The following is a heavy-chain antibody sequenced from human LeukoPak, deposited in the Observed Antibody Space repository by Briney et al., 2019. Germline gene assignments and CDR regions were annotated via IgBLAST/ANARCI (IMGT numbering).Heavy chain of an antibody. V-gene: IGHV3-7*03. J-gene: IGHJ6*02. CDR3: ARDYGMIVNYYGMDV. CDR2: IKQDGSET. Sequence: PGGSLRLSCAASGFTFRSYWMTWVRQYPGKGLEWVANIKQDGSETYYADSVKGRFTISRDNAKRSLYLQMNSLRAEDTAVYYCARDYGMIVNYYGMDVWGQGTTVTVSS. CDR1: GFTFRSYW. D-gene: IGHD3-22*01.